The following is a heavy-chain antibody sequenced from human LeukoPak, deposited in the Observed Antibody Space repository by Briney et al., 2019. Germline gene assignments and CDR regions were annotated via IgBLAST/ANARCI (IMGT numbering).Heavy chain of an antibody. D-gene: IGHD1-26*01. CDR1: GGSFSGYY. J-gene: IGHJ4*02. CDR2: INHSGST. Sequence: SETLSLTCAVYGGSFSGYYWSWIRQPPGKGLEWIGEINHSGSTNYNPSLKSRVTISVDTSKNQFSLKLSSVTAADTAVYYCARHLGTGELLDSYFDYWGQGTLVTVST. V-gene: IGHV4-34*01. CDR3: ARHLGTGELLDSYFDY.